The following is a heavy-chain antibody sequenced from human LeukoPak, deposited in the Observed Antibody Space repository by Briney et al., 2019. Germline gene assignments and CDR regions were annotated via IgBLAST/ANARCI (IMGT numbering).Heavy chain of an antibody. CDR1: GFTFNNYG. CDR2: ISNDGGGT. CDR3: ARDPQHFTAAAGTGPFDI. Sequence: AGGSLRLSCAASGFTFNNYGLIWVRQAPGKGPEWVAAISNDGGGTMYAAFVEGRFTISRDNSKNTLYLQMNSLRAEDTAVYYCARDPQHFTAAAGTGPFDIWGQGTMVTVSS. D-gene: IGHD6-13*01. J-gene: IGHJ3*02. V-gene: IGHV3-23*01.